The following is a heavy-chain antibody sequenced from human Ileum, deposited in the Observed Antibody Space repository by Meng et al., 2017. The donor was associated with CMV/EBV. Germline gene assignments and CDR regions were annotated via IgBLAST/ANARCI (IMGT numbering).Heavy chain of an antibody. CDR3: AKDRYTGYSYFDY. J-gene: IGHJ4*02. D-gene: IGHD3-16*02. CDR2: IYSSGSSS. Sequence: GGSLRLSCAASGFTFRDYAMTWVRQAPGKGLEWVSLIYSSGSSSYYADSMKGRFTVSRDNSKNTLYLEMNSLRVEDTAVYYCAKDRYTGYSYFDYWGQGNLVNGAS. V-gene: IGHV3-23*03. CDR1: GFTFRDYA.